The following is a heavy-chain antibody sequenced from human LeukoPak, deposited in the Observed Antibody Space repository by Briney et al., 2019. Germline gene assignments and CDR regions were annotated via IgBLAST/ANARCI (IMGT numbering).Heavy chain of an antibody. J-gene: IGHJ4*02. CDR1: GGSFTIYY. V-gene: IGHV4-34*01. D-gene: IGHD6-13*01. CDR2: INHSGST. CDR3: ARGYSSSWTRSLDY. Sequence: SETLSLTCAVYGGSFTIYYWSWIRQPPGKGLEWIGEINHSGSTNYNPSLKSRVTISVDTSKNQFSLKLSSVTAADTAVYYCARGYSSSWTRSLDYWGQGTLVTVSS.